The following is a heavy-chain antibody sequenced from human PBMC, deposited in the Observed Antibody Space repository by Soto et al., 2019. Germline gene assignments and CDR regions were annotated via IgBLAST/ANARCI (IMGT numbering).Heavy chain of an antibody. CDR1: GLTVSTNP. CDR2: TYTGSGT. Sequence: EVQLAESGGGLVQPGGSLRLSCAASGLTVSTNPMSWVRQAPGKGLEWVSVTYTGSGTHYADSVKGRFTNSRDNSKNTVNLQMNSLRPEDTAVYYCARDGSGHWGQGTLGTVSS. J-gene: IGHJ4*02. V-gene: IGHV3-66*01. CDR3: ARDGSGH.